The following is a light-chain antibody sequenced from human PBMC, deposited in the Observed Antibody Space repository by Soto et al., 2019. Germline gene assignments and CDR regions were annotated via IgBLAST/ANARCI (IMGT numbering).Light chain of an antibody. CDR3: SSYTSSSTLV. CDR1: SSDVGGYNY. V-gene: IGLV2-14*01. CDR2: DVS. Sequence: QSALTQPASVSGSPGQSITISCTGTSSDVGGYNYVSWYQQHPGKSPKLMIYDVSNRPSGVSNRFSGSKSGNTASLTISGLQADDGADYYCSSYTSSSTLVFGGGTELTVL. J-gene: IGLJ2*01.